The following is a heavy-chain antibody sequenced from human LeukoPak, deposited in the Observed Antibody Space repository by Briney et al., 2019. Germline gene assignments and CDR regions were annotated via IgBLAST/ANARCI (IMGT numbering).Heavy chain of an antibody. CDR2: IKEDGSEK. V-gene: IGHV3-7*01. Sequence: GGSLRLSCAASGFTFNSYGMHWVRQAPGKGLEWVANIKEDGSEKHYVDSVRGRFTISRDNTKNSLFLQMNSLRVEDTAVYYCARGARTFDIWGQETMVTVSS. CDR3: ARGARTFDI. J-gene: IGHJ3*02. CDR1: GFTFNSYG.